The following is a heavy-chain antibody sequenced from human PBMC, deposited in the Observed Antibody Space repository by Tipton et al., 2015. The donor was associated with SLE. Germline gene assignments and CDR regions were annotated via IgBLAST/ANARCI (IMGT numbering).Heavy chain of an antibody. Sequence: TLSLTCPVSGGSISSYYWSWIRQPPGRGLEWIGYIYYSGSTNYNPSLKSRVTISVDTSKNQFSPKLSSVTAADTAVYYCARDPYLGAFDIWGQGTMVTVSS. CDR3: ARDPYLGAFDI. CDR2: IYYSGST. V-gene: IGHV4-59*01. D-gene: IGHD3-16*01. CDR1: GGSISSYY. J-gene: IGHJ3*02.